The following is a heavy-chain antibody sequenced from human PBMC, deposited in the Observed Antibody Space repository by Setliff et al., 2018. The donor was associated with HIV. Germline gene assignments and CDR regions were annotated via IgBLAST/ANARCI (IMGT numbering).Heavy chain of an antibody. Sequence: LSLTCIVSGASISSGTWSWIRQPPGKGLQWIGFIYNSEMINYNPSLKSRVSMSLDTSKNQFSLKLTSVTAADTAVYYCARGGTSSNWFDPWGQGTLVTVSS. D-gene: IGHD1-26*01. CDR2: IYNSEMI. V-gene: IGHV4-59*01. CDR3: ARGGTSSNWFDP. J-gene: IGHJ5*02. CDR1: GASISSGT.